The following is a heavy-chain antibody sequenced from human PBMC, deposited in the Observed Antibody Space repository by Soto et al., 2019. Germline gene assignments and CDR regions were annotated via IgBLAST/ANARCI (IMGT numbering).Heavy chain of an antibody. J-gene: IGHJ6*03. CDR2: INHSGST. V-gene: IGHV4-34*01. CDR1: GGSFSGYY. Sequence: PSETLSLTCAVYGGSFSGYYWSWIRQPPGKGLEWIGEINHSGSTNYNPSLKSRVTISVDTSKNQFSLKLSSVTAADTAVYYCARAPAILWFGELYRYYYYMDVWGKGTTVTVSS. CDR3: ARAPAILWFGELYRYYYYMDV. D-gene: IGHD3-10*01.